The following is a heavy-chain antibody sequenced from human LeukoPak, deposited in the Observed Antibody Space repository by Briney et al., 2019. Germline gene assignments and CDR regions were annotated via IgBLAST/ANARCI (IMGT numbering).Heavy chain of an antibody. J-gene: IGHJ6*03. CDR1: GYTFTDYY. Sequence: VASVKVSCKASGYTFTDYYMHWVRQAPGKGLEWMGGFDPEDGETIYAQKFQGRVTMTEDTSTDTAYMELSSLRSEDTAVYYCARNQNNWNYDMDVWGKGTTVTVSS. V-gene: IGHV1-24*01. D-gene: IGHD1-20*01. CDR2: FDPEDGET. CDR3: ARNQNNWNYDMDV.